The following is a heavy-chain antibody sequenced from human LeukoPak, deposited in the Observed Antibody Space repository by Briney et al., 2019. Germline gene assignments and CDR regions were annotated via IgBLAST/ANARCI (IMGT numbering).Heavy chain of an antibody. V-gene: IGHV4-30-2*01. CDR3: ASQNSYGNFDY. J-gene: IGHJ4*02. Sequence: PSQTLSLTCAVSGGSISSGGYSWSWIRQPPGRGLEWIAYIFHSGSTYYNPSLMSRVTISLDRSKNQFSLKLSSVTAADTAVYYCASQNSYGNFDYWGQGTLVTVSS. CDR2: IFHSGST. D-gene: IGHD5-18*01. CDR1: GGSISSGGYS.